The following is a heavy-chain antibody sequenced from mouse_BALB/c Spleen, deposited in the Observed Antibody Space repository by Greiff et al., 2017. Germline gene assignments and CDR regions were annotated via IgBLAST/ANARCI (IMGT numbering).Heavy chain of an antibody. CDR3: ARSLGNYGAMDY. V-gene: IGHV1-4*01. Sequence: QVQLQQSGAELARPGASVKMSCKASGYTFPSYTMHWVKQRPGQGLEWLGYINPSSGYTNYNQKFKATATLTADKSSSPAYMQLSSLTSEDSAVYYCARSLGNYGAMDYWGQGTSVTVSS. CDR2: INPSSGYT. J-gene: IGHJ4*01. CDR1: GYTFPSYT. D-gene: IGHD2-1*01.